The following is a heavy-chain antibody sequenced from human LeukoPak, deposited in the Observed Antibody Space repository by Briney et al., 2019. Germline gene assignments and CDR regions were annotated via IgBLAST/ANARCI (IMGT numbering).Heavy chain of an antibody. V-gene: IGHV3-30*02. D-gene: IGHD4-23*01. CDR1: GFTFSSYG. Sequence: AGGSLRLSCAASGFTFSSYGMHWVRQAPGPGLEWVAFIRYDGSNKYYADSVKGRFAISRDNSKNTLYLQMNSLRAEDTAGYYCAKDPMSYTVANLYDYWGQGTLVTVSS. J-gene: IGHJ4*02. CDR3: AKDPMSYTVANLYDY. CDR2: IRYDGSNK.